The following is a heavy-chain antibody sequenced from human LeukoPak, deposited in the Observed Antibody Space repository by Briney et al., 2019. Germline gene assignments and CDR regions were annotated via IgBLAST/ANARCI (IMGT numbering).Heavy chain of an antibody. V-gene: IGHV3-48*03. CDR2: ISGSGSTI. J-gene: IGHJ4*02. CDR3: ARDTSGWYKRFDY. CDR1: GFTFSSYE. D-gene: IGHD6-19*01. Sequence: GGSLRLSCAASGFTFSSYEMNWVRQAPGKGLEWISYISGSGSTIYYADSVKGRFTISRDNAKNSLYLQMNSLRAEDTAVYYCARDTSGWYKRFDYWCQATLVTVSS.